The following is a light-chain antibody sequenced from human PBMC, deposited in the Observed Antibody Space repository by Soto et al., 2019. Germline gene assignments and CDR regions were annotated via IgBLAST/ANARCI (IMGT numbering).Light chain of an antibody. CDR2: DTS. Sequence: EIVLTQSPATLSLSPGKRATLSCRASQSVSNFLAWYQQKAGQAPRLLIYDTSNRAGGIPARFSGSGSGTDFTLTISSLEPEDFAVYYCQQRGKWPSTFGPGTKVDIK. V-gene: IGKV3-11*01. J-gene: IGKJ2*02. CDR1: QSVSNF. CDR3: QQRGKWPST.